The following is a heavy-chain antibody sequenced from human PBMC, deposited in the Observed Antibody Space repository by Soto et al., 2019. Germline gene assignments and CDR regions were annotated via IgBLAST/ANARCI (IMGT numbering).Heavy chain of an antibody. CDR3: AKQNDFWSGLNWFDP. D-gene: IGHD3-3*01. Sequence: GVSMRLSCAASEFTFSSYAMSWVRKTPGKGLEWVSAISGSGGSTYYADSVKGRFTISRDNSKNTLYLQMNSLRAEDTAVYYCAKQNDFWSGLNWFDPWGQGTLVTVSS. CDR1: EFTFSSYA. CDR2: ISGSGGST. J-gene: IGHJ5*02. V-gene: IGHV3-23*01.